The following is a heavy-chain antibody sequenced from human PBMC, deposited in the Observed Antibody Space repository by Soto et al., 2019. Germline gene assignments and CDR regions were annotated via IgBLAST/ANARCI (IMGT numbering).Heavy chain of an antibody. CDR3: AKDKVPTIFGVALTLYYFDY. Sequence: HPGGSLRLSCAASGFTFSSYAMSWVRQAPGKGLEWVSAISGSGGSTYYADSVKGRFTISRDNSKNTLYLQMNSLRAEDTAVYYCAKDKVPTIFGVALTLYYFDYWGQGTLVTVSS. CDR2: ISGSGGST. V-gene: IGHV3-23*01. J-gene: IGHJ4*02. D-gene: IGHD3-3*01. CDR1: GFTFSSYA.